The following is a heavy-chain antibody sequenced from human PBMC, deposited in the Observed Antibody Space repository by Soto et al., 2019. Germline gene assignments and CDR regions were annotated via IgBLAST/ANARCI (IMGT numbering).Heavy chain of an antibody. V-gene: IGHV1-69*06. CDR2: IIPIFGTA. CDR1: GGTFSSYA. D-gene: IGHD3-22*01. CDR3: AIDSRDSIGYSPPVYYYYGMAV. J-gene: IGHJ6*02. Sequence: QVQLVQSGAEVKKPGSSVKVSCKAYGGTFSSYAISWVRQAPGQGLEWMGGIIPIFGTANYAQKFQGRVTITADKSTSTAYMELSSLRSAETAVYYCAIDSRDSIGYSPPVYYYYGMAVWRQGTTVPVSS.